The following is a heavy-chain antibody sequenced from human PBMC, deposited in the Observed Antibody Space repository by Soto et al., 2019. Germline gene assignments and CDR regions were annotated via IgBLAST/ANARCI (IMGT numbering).Heavy chain of an antibody. CDR3: ARLGGFGDRFAY. J-gene: IGHJ4*02. V-gene: IGHV4-34*01. CDR1: GGSFSGYY. D-gene: IGHD3-10*01. Sequence: SETLSLTCAVYGGSFSGYYWSWIRQPPGKGLEWIGEINHSGSTNYNPSLKSRVTISVDTSKNQFSLKLSSVTAADTAVYYCARLGGFGDRFAYWGQGTLVTVSS. CDR2: INHSGST.